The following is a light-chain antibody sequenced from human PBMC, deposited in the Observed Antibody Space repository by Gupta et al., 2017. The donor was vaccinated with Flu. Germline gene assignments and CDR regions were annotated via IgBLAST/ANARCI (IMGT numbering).Light chain of an antibody. CDR1: NIGIKS. Sequence: SLELTQSPAVSVAPGQTARITCGGNNIGIKSVHWYQLKTGQAPVLVVHDNSDRPSGIPDRFSASNSGNTATLTINRVEAGDEADYYCQVWDTSSDPGIFGGGTKLSVL. V-gene: IGLV3-21*02. CDR2: DNS. J-gene: IGLJ2*01. CDR3: QVWDTSSDPGI.